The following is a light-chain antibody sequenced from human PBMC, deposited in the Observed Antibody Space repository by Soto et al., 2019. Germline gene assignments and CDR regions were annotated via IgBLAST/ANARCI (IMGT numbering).Light chain of an antibody. CDR1: QDIRKY. CDR2: AAS. V-gene: IGKV1-5*01. CDR3: QQYNDYIT. J-gene: IGKJ5*01. Sequence: QMTQSPSSLSASVGDRVTITCQATQDIRKYLNWYQQKPGKAPKLLIYAASTLENGVPTRFSGTGSETEFTLTVSSLQPDDSATYYCQQYNDYITFGQGTRLEIK.